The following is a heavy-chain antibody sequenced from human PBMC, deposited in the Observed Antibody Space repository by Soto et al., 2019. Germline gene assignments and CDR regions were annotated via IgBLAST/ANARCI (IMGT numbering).Heavy chain of an antibody. CDR2: ITHNGST. V-gene: IGHV4-34*01. Sequence: QVQLQQWGAGLLKPSETLSLTCAVYGGSFSGYYWSWIRQPPGKGLEWIGEITHNGSTNYNPSLKRRVTISVDTSKNQFSLKVTAVTAADTAVYYCARGFSGRASNWYGTWGQGTLVTFSA. J-gene: IGHJ5*02. D-gene: IGHD4-4*01. CDR1: GGSFSGYY. CDR3: ARGFSGRASNWYGT.